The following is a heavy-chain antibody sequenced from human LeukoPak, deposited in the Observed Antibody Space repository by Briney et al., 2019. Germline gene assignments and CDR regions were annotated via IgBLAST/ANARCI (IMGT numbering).Heavy chain of an antibody. CDR3: ASEYKYDSSGANAFDI. J-gene: IGHJ3*02. CDR1: GYTFTGHY. D-gene: IGHD3-22*01. CDR2: IHPNTGGT. Sequence: ASVKVSCKASGYTFTGHYIHWVRQAPGQGLEWMGWIHPNTGGTKYAQKFQGRVTMTRDTSSSTAYMELSSLRSANTAVYYCASEYKYDSSGANAFDIWGQGTMVTVSS. V-gene: IGHV1-2*02.